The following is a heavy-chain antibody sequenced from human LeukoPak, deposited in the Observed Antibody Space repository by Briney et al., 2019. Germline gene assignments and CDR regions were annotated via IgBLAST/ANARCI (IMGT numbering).Heavy chain of an antibody. CDR3: ARIPGTTGLGYYFDY. D-gene: IGHD1-1*01. Sequence: ASVTVSFTASGYTFTSYGISWVRQAPGQGLEWMGWISAYNGNTNYSQKLQGRVTMTTDTSTSTAYMELRSLRSDDTAVYYCARIPGTTGLGYYFDYWGQGTLVTVSS. V-gene: IGHV1-18*01. CDR1: GYTFTSYG. CDR2: ISAYNGNT. J-gene: IGHJ4*02.